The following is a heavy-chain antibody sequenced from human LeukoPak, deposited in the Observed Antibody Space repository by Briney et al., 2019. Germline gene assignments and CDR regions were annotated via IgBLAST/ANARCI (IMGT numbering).Heavy chain of an antibody. Sequence: SETLSLTCTVSGGSISSGGYYWSWIRQHPGKGLEWIGYIHYSGSTYYNPSLKSRVTISVDTSKNQFSLKLSSVTAADTAVYYCARDWYSSGWSDYWGQGTLVTVSS. CDR1: GGSISSGGYY. CDR3: ARDWYSSGWSDY. D-gene: IGHD6-19*01. V-gene: IGHV4-31*03. CDR2: IHYSGST. J-gene: IGHJ4*02.